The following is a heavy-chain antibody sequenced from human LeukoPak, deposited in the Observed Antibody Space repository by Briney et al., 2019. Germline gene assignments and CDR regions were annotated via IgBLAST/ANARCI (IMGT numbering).Heavy chain of an antibody. V-gene: IGHV4-61*01. J-gene: IGHJ4*02. CDR2: DYCGGNT. CDR1: GFSVTTDSYC. Sequence: SETLSLTCTVSGFSVTTDSYCWGWIRQPPGKGLEWIGYDYCGGNTNYDPFLKRRVTISVDTSKNQFSLTLTSVTAADTAVYFCARDHFGSLDSWGQGILVTVPS. CDR3: ARDHFGSLDS. D-gene: IGHD3-10*01.